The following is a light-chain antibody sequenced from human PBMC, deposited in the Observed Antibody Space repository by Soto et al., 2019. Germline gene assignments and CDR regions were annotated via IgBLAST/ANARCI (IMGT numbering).Light chain of an antibody. CDR2: AAS. CDR3: RQSYNTLFT. CDR1: QSISNY. J-gene: IGKJ3*01. Sequence: DIQMTQSPSSLSASVGDRVTITCRASQSISNYLNWYQQKPGKAPKLLIYAASSLQSGVPSRFSGSGSGTDFTLTISSLQPEDFATYYCRQSYNTLFTFGPGTKVDIK. V-gene: IGKV1-39*01.